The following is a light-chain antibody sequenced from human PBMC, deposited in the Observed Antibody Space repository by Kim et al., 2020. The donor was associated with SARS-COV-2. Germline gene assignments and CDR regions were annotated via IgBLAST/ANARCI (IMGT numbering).Light chain of an antibody. J-gene: IGKJ5*01. V-gene: IGKV1-39*01. CDR1: QTIKTF. Sequence: DTQMTQSPSSLSASVGDRVTISCRASQTIKTFLNWYQQKPGQAPSLLISAASSLQGGVPSRFSGSGSGTDFTLTISSLQPEDVATYYCQQTYNTPQTFGHGTRLEIK. CDR3: QQTYNTPQT. CDR2: AAS.